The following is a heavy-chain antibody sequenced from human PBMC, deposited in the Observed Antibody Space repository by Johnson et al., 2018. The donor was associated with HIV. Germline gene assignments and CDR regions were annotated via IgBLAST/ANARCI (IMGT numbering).Heavy chain of an antibody. J-gene: IGHJ3*02. CDR1: GFTFSDYY. V-gene: IGHV3-30*09. Sequence: QVQLVESGGGVVQPGRSLRLSCAASGFTFSDYYMSWIRQAPGKGLEWVAVISYDGSNKYYADSVKGRFAISRGYSKNTLYLQMNSLRAEDTAVYYCAKDRWHYNFWVDAFDIWGQGTMVTVSS. CDR2: ISYDGSNK. D-gene: IGHD3-3*01. CDR3: AKDRWHYNFWVDAFDI.